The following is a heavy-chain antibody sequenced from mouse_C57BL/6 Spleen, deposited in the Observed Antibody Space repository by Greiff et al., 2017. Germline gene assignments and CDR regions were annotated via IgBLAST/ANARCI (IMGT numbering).Heavy chain of an antibody. J-gene: IGHJ2*01. CDR1: GFTFSSYA. CDR3: TRAPDYFDY. Sequence: EVHLVESGEGLVKPGGSLKLSCAASGFTFSSYAMSWVRQTPEKRLEWVAYISSGGDYIYYADTVKGRFTFSRDNARNTLYMQMSSLKSEDTAMYYCTRAPDYFDYWGQGTTLTVSS. CDR2: ISSGGDYI. V-gene: IGHV5-9-1*02.